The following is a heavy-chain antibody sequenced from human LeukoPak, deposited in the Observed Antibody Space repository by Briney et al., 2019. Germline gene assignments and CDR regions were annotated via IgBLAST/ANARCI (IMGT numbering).Heavy chain of an antibody. V-gene: IGHV4-34*01. CDR2: INHSGST. Sequence: SETLSLTCAVYGGSFSGYYWSWIRQPPGKGLEWIGEINHSGSTNYIPSLKSRVTISVDTSKNQFSLKLSSVTAADTAVYYCARGLYSSSPVDYWGQGTLVTVSS. D-gene: IGHD6-6*01. J-gene: IGHJ4*02. CDR3: ARGLYSSSPVDY. CDR1: GGSFSGYY.